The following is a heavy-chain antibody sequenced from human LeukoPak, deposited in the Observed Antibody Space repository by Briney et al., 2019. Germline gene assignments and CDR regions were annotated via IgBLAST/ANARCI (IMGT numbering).Heavy chain of an antibody. V-gene: IGHV4-4*09. CDR1: GGSISSYY. D-gene: IGHD6-6*01. J-gene: IGHJ4*02. CDR2: IYTSGST. CDR3: ASSEARPPSLGGQLVITY. Sequence: AETLSLTCTVSGGSISSYYWSWVRQPPGKGLEWIGYIYTSGSTNYNPSLKSRVTISVDTCKNQFSLKLRSAPAPDTAVYYSASSEARPPSLGGQLVITYWGQGTLVTVSS.